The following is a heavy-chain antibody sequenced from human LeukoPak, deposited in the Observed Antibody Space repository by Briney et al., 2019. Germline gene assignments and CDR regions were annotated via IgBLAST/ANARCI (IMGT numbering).Heavy chain of an antibody. CDR3: ARVERQLGDYYFDY. V-gene: IGHV1-18*01. J-gene: IGHJ4*02. CDR1: GYTFTSYG. Sequence: ASVKVSCKASGYTFTSYGISWVRQAPGQGLEWMGWISAYNGNTNYAQKLQGRVTMTTDTSTSTAYMELRSLRSDDTAVYYCARVERQLGDYYFDYWGQGTLVTVSS. CDR2: ISAYNGNT. D-gene: IGHD6-13*01.